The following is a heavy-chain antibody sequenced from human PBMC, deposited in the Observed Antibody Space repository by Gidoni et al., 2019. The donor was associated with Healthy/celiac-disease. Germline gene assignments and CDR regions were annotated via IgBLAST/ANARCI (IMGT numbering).Heavy chain of an antibody. CDR3: ARGGMAGWFDP. J-gene: IGHJ5*02. CDR1: GSTFSSYA. Sequence: QVQLVESGGGVVQPGRSLRLSCAASGSTFSSYAMHCVRQAPGQGLEWGAVISNDGSNKYYADSVKGRFTISRDNSKNTLYLQMNSLRAEDTAVYYCARGGMAGWFDPWGQGTLVTVSS. V-gene: IGHV3-30-3*01. D-gene: IGHD2-8*01. CDR2: ISNDGSNK.